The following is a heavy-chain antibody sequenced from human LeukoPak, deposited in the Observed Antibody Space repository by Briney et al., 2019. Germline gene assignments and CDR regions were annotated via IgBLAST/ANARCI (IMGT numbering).Heavy chain of an antibody. CDR2: IIPILGIA. Sequence: SVKVSCKASGGTFSSYAISWVRQAPGQGLEWMGRIIPILGIANYAQKFQGRVTITADKSTSTAYMELSSLRSEDTAVYYCARGDTAMVTRQGFDYWGQGTLVTVSS. CDR1: GGTFSSYA. CDR3: ARGDTAMVTRQGFDY. J-gene: IGHJ4*02. V-gene: IGHV1-69*04. D-gene: IGHD5-18*01.